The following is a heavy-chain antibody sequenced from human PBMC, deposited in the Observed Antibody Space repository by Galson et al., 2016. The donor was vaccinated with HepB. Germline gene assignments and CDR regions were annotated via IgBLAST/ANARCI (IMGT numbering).Heavy chain of an antibody. V-gene: IGHV1-3*01. CDR2: INAGNGDT. J-gene: IGHJ4*02. CDR3: AKPRGPRGDGYNPLDY. D-gene: IGHD5-24*01. CDR1: GYNLTAYP. Sequence: SVKVSCKASGYNLTAYPMHWVRQAPGQRLEWMGWINAGNGDTKYSQKFQGRVTISRDTSASTIYMEVSSLRSEDTAVYYCAKPRGPRGDGYNPLDYGGQGTLVTVSS.